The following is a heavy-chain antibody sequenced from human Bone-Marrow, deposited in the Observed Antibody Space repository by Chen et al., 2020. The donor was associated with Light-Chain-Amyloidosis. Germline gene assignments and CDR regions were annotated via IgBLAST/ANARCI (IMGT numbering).Heavy chain of an antibody. CDR1: GFTFGIYW. Sequence: GSLRLSCAASGFTFGIYWMSWVRQAPGTGLEWVANIKQDGTEKYYADSVKGRLTISRDNAKNSVYLEMNSLRVEDTAVYYCARVKHYHDSSDYYYYYGVDVWGQGTTVTVSS. J-gene: IGHJ6*02. D-gene: IGHD3-22*01. V-gene: IGHV3-7*01. CDR2: IKQDGTEK. CDR3: ARVKHYHDSSDYYYYYGVDV.